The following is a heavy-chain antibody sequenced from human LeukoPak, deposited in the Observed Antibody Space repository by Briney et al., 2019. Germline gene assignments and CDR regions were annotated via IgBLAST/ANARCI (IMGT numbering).Heavy chain of an antibody. CDR2: IKQDGSEK. CDR3: ARVLGTGYDILTGYYSDYYYYGMDV. CDR1: GFTFSSYW. D-gene: IGHD3-9*01. J-gene: IGHJ6*02. Sequence: PGGSLRLSCAASGFTFSSYWMSWVRQAPGKGLEWVANIKQDGSEKYYVDSVKGRFTISRDNAKNSLYLQMNSLRAEDTAVYYCARVLGTGYDILTGYYSDYYYYGMDVWGQGTTVTVPS. V-gene: IGHV3-7*01.